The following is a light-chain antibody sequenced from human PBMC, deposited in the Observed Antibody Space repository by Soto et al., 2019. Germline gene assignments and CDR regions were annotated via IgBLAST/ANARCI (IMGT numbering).Light chain of an antibody. CDR1: QSVTSSY. J-gene: IGKJ1*01. CDR3: QQYGSSGT. CDR2: GAS. Sequence: EIVLTQSPGTLSLSQGERATLSCRASQSVTSSYLAWYQQKPGQAPRLLIYGASSRATGIPDRFSGSGSGTDFTLTISRLEPEDFAVYYCQQYGSSGTFGHGTKVDIK. V-gene: IGKV3-20*01.